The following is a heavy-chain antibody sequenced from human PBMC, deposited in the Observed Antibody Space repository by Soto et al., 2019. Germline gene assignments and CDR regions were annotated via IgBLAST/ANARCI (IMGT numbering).Heavy chain of an antibody. CDR3: ARGIVLVSGGYFDY. D-gene: IGHD2-15*01. Sequence: QVQLQESGPGLVKPSQTLSLTCTVSGDSISSGAYYWSWIRQHPGKGLEWIGYIYYSGSTYYNPSLQSHVTISVDTSKNHFSLKLSSVTAADTAVYYCARGIVLVSGGYFDYWGQGTLVTVSS. CDR2: IYYSGST. J-gene: IGHJ4*02. CDR1: GDSISSGAYY. V-gene: IGHV4-31*01.